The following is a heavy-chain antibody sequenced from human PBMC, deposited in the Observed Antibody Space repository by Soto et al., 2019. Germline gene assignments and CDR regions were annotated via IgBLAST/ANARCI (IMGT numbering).Heavy chain of an antibody. D-gene: IGHD6-19*01. CDR3: AKDRGAVAGLDAFDI. CDR2: ISWNSGSI. V-gene: IGHV3-9*01. J-gene: IGHJ3*02. Sequence: VQLVESGGGLVQPGRSLRLSCAASGFTFDDYAMHWVRQAPGKGLEWVSGISWNSGSIGYADSVKGRFTISRDNAKNSLYLQMNSLRAEDTALYYCAKDRGAVAGLDAFDIWGQGTMVTVSS. CDR1: GFTFDDYA.